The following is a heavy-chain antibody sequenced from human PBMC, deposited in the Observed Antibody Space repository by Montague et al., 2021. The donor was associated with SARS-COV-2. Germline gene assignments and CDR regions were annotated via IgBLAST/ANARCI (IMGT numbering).Heavy chain of an antibody. J-gene: IGHJ6*02. D-gene: IGHD5-24*01. CDR3: ARDVAMAYHYYGMDV. CDR2: ISSSSTYT. V-gene: IGHV3-11*06. Sequence: SLRLSCAASGFSFSDYYMSWIRQAPGKGLEWLSYISSSSTYTNYADSVKGRFTISRDNAKNSLYLQMNSLRAEDTAVYYFARDVAMAYHYYGMDVWGQGATVTVSS. CDR1: GFSFSDYY.